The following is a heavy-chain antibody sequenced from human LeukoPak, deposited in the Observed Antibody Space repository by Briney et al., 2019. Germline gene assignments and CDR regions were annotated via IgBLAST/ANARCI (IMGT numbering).Heavy chain of an antibody. J-gene: IGHJ5*02. CDR1: GYTFTGYY. CDR2: INPNSGGT. D-gene: IGHD1-26*01. Sequence: GASVKVSCKASGYTFTGYYMHWVRQAPGQGLEWMGWINPNSGGTNYAQKCQGRVTMTRDTSISTAYMELSRLRSDDTAVYYCARGDGGIVGADNWFDPWGQGTLVTVSS. CDR3: ARGDGGIVGADNWFDP. V-gene: IGHV1-2*02.